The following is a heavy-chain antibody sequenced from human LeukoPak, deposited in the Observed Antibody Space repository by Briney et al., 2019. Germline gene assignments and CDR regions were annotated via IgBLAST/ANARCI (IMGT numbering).Heavy chain of an antibody. CDR3: ARDGDSSSSECDY. Sequence: GGSLRLSCAASGFTFSSYWMRWVRQAPGEGLVWVSRINSDGSSTNYADSVKGRFTISRDNAKNTLYLQMNTLEAEDTAVYFCARDGDSSSSECDYWGQGTLVTVSS. V-gene: IGHV3-74*01. J-gene: IGHJ4*02. D-gene: IGHD6-6*01. CDR2: INSDGSST. CDR1: GFTFSSYW.